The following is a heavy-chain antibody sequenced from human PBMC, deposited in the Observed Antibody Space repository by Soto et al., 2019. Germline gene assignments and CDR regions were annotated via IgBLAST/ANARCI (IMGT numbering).Heavy chain of an antibody. Sequence: SVKVSCKASGCTFSSYAISWVRQAPGQGLEWMGGIIPIFGTANYAQKFQGRVTITADESTSTAYMELSSLRSEDTAVYYCARAAGCSSTSCSNWFDPWGQGTLVTVSS. J-gene: IGHJ5*02. CDR2: IIPIFGTA. CDR1: GCTFSSYA. V-gene: IGHV1-69*13. CDR3: ARAAGCSSTSCSNWFDP. D-gene: IGHD2-2*01.